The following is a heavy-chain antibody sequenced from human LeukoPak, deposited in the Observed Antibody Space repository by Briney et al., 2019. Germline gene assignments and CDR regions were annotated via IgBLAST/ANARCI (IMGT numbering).Heavy chain of an antibody. V-gene: IGHV4-59*08. J-gene: IGHJ4*02. D-gene: IGHD1/OR15-1a*01. CDR1: GGSISSYY. CDR3: ARQRVNKWNNLWSFDY. CDR2: IYYTGST. Sequence: PSETLSLPCTVSGGSISSYYWSWIRQPPGKGLEWIGYIYYTGSTNYNPSLKSRVTISLDTSKNQFSLKLSSMTAADTAVYYCARQRVNKWNNLWSFDYWGQGTLVTVSS.